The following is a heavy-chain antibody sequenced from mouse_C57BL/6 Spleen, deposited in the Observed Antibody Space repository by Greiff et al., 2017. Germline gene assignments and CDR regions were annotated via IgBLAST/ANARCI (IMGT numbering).Heavy chain of an antibody. CDR2: IYPGSGNT. CDR1: GYTFTDYY. D-gene: IGHD4-1*01. CDR3: ARRLGQWYFDV. Sequence: QVQLQQSGAELVRPGASVKLSCKASGYTFTDYYINWVKQRPGQGLEWIARIYPGSGNTYYNEKFKGKATLTGEKSSSTAYMQLSSLTSEDSAVYFCARRLGQWYFDVWGTGTTVTVSS. V-gene: IGHV1-76*01. J-gene: IGHJ1*03.